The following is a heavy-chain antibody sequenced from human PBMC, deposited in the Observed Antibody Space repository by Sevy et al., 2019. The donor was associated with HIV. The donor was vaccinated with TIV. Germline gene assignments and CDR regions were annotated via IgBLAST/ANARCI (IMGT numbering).Heavy chain of an antibody. CDR1: GDSISSSTYH. CDR3: ARVVDFWSGYLDY. Sequence: SETLYLTCTVSGDSISSSTYHWGWIRQSPGKGLEWIGNIYYSGNTNYNPSLTSRATISVDTSKNQFSLNLTSVTAADTAVYYCARVVDFWSGYLDYWGQGTLGTVSS. V-gene: IGHV4-39*01. J-gene: IGHJ4*01. CDR2: IYYSGNT. D-gene: IGHD3-3*01.